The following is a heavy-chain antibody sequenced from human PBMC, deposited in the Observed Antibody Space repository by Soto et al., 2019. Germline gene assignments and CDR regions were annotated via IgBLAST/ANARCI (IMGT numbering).Heavy chain of an antibody. Sequence: SETLSLTCAVSGGSISSGGYSWSWIRQPPGKGLEWIGYIYHSGSTYYNPSLKSRVTISVDRSKNQFSLKLSSVTAADTAVYYCARESGYSYGVFDYWGQGNLVTVSS. V-gene: IGHV4-30-2*01. CDR1: GGSISSGGYS. CDR3: ARESGYSYGVFDY. D-gene: IGHD5-18*01. J-gene: IGHJ4*02. CDR2: IYHSGST.